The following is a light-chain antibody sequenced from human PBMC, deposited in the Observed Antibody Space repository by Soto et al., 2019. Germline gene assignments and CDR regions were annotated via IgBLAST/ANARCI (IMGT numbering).Light chain of an antibody. CDR3: QQHNQWPIT. CDR2: YIS. CDR1: QSISNY. V-gene: IGKV3-15*01. J-gene: IGKJ5*01. Sequence: EIVLTQSPATLSLSPGERATLSCRASQSISNYVAWYQQKPGQAPRLLIYYISTRATGIPARFSGSGSGTEFTLTINSLQSEDSAVYYCQQHNQWPITFGQGTRLEI.